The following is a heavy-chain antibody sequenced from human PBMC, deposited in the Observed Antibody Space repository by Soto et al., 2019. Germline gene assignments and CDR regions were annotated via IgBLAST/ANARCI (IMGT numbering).Heavy chain of an antibody. CDR1: GYAFTSYY. J-gene: IGHJ5*02. CDR2: INPSGGST. D-gene: IGHD3-9*01. CDR3: ARDRVGYFDWSPPRHPFDP. Sequence: GASVKVSCKASGYAFTSYYMHWVRQAPGQGLEWMGIINPSGGSTSYAQKFQGRVTMTRDTSTSTVYMELSSLRSEDTAVYYCARDRVGYFDWSPPRHPFDPWGQGTLVTVS. V-gene: IGHV1-46*01.